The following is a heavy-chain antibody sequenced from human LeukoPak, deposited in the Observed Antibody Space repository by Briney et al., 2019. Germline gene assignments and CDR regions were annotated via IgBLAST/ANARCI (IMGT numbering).Heavy chain of an antibody. V-gene: IGHV1-69*06. CDR1: GGTFSSYG. CDR3: ARVVGLTGYSSSWYSGYYYYMDV. D-gene: IGHD6-13*01. CDR2: IIPIFGTT. J-gene: IGHJ6*03. Sequence: SVKVSCKASGGTFSSYGISWVRQAPGQGLEWMGGIIPIFGTTNYAQKFQDRVTITADKSTSTAYMELSSLRSEDTAVYYCARVVGLTGYSSSWYSGYYYYMDVWGKGTTVTVSS.